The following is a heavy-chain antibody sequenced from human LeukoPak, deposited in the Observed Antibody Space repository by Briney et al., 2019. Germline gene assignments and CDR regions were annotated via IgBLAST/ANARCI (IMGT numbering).Heavy chain of an antibody. Sequence: SETLSLTCTVSGGSISSYYWSWIRQPPGKGLEWIWYISYSGSTSYNPSLKSRVTISVDTSKNQFSLKLSSVTAADTAVYYCAREKGSYSNFDYWGQGTLVTVSS. CDR3: AREKGSYSNFDY. CDR2: ISYSGST. V-gene: IGHV4-59*01. D-gene: IGHD1-26*01. CDR1: GGSISSYY. J-gene: IGHJ4*02.